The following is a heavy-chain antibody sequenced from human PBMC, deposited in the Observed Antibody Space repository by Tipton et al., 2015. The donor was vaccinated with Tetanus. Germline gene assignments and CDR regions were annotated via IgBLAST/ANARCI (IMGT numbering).Heavy chain of an antibody. V-gene: IGHV5-51*01. D-gene: IGHD6-6*01. CDR3: ARMYSTSSPLDH. CDR1: GYSFTSHW. Sequence: MQLVQSGADVKKPGESLKISCKASGYSFTSHWIGWVRQMPGQGLEWIGMIIPDDADTGNTQSFQGSVTFSVDKSTSTDYLQRSSLKAADTAMYFCARMYSTSSPLDHWGQGTLVAVSS. CDR2: IIPDDADT. J-gene: IGHJ4*02.